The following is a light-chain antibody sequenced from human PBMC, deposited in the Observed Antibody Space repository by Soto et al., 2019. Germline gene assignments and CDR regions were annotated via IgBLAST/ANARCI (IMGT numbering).Light chain of an antibody. CDR3: QQYFSTPWT. Sequence: DIVMTQSPDSLAVSLGERATINCKSSQSVLYSSNNKNYLTWYQQKPGQSPKLLLYWASTRESGVPDRFSGSGSGTDFTLTISSLQAEDVAISYCQQYFSTPWTFGQRTKVDIK. CDR2: WAS. V-gene: IGKV4-1*01. CDR1: QSVLYSSNNKNY. J-gene: IGKJ1*01.